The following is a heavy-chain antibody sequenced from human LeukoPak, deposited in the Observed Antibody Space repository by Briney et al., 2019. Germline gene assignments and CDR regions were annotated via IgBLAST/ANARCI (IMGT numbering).Heavy chain of an antibody. CDR3: ARDQYSSGWYQH. CDR1: GFTFSSYG. Sequence: GRSLRLSCAASGFTFSSYGMNWVRQAPGKGLEWVAVIWYDGSNKYYADSVKGRFTISRDNSKNTLYLQMNSLRAEDTAVYYCARDQYSSGWYQHWGQGTLVTVSS. V-gene: IGHV3-33*01. D-gene: IGHD6-19*01. CDR2: IWYDGSNK. J-gene: IGHJ1*01.